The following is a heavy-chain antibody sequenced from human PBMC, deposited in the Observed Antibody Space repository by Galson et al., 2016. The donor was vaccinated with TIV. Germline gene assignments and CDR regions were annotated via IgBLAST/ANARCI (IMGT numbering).Heavy chain of an antibody. D-gene: IGHD3-3*01. J-gene: IGHJ2*01. CDR3: VRHYDFRLAYFDL. CDR1: GYFIGSGYY. CDR2: SYQSGNT. Sequence: SETLSLTCAVSGYFIGSGYYWGWIRQPPGKGLEYIGSSYQSGNTYNNPSLQSRVTISGDLSRNQFSLKLISVTAADTAVYYCVRHYDFRLAYFDLWGRGTLVTVSS. V-gene: IGHV4-38-2*01.